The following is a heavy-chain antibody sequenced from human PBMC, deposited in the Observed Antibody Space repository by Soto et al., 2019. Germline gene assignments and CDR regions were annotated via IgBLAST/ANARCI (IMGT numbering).Heavy chain of an antibody. CDR3: ARAWEHVYLAF. CDR2: IHHSGST. D-gene: IGHD1-26*01. J-gene: IGHJ4*02. CDR1: GGSVSSTSYY. Sequence: SETLSLTCTVSGGSVSSTSYYWTWIRQPPGKGLEWIGYIHHSGSTNYNPSLQSRVTISVDTSKNHFSLELTSVTAADTAVYYCARAWEHVYLAFWGQGALVTVSS. V-gene: IGHV4-61*01.